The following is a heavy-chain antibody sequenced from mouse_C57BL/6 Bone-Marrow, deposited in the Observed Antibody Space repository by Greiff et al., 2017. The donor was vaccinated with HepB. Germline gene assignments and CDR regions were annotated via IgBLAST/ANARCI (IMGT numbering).Heavy chain of an antibody. Sequence: QVQLQQPGADLVKPGASVKLSCKASGYTFTSYWMQWVKQRPGQGLEWIGEIDPSDSYTNYNQKFKGKATLTVDTSSSTAYMQLSSLTSEDSAVYYCARAYYGYDRLAYWGQGTRVTVSA. V-gene: IGHV1-50*01. CDR2: IDPSDSYT. J-gene: IGHJ3*01. CDR3: ARAYYGYDRLAY. CDR1: GYTFTSYW. D-gene: IGHD2-9*01.